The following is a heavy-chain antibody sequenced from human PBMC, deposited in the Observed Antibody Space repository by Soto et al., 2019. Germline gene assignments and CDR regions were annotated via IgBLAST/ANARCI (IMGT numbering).Heavy chain of an antibody. CDR1: GYTFTTYS. Sequence: ASVKVSCKASGYTFTTYSLHWVRQTPGQSLEWMGRINAGNGHTENSQKLQDRVPITRDTSANTVYTELTSLRSEDTAVYFCARKYGGSVYWGQGTQVTVSS. J-gene: IGHJ4*02. D-gene: IGHD5-12*01. CDR3: ARKYGGSVY. CDR2: INAGNGHT. V-gene: IGHV1-3*01.